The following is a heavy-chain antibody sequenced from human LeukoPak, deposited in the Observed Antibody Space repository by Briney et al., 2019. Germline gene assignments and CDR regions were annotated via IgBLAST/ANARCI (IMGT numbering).Heavy chain of an antibody. CDR2: INGDASST. D-gene: IGHD5-18*01. Sequence: PGGSLRLSCAASGLTLSGYWMPSVRQAPGKGLVWVSRINGDASSTSYADSVKGRFTISRDNAKSTLYLQMNSLRVEDTAVYYCARARGNTYGYFEYWGQGTLVTVSS. J-gene: IGHJ4*02. V-gene: IGHV3-74*01. CDR3: ARARGNTYGYFEY. CDR1: GLTLSGYW.